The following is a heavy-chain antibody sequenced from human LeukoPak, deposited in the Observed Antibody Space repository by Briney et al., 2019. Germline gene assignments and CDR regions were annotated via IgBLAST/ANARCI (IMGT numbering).Heavy chain of an antibody. Sequence: SETLSLTCAVYGGSFSGYYWSWIRQPPGKGLEWVGSIYYSGSTYYNPSLKSRVTISVDTSKNQFSLKRSSVTAADTAVYYCSRTRYDYWSDPYYYYGMDVWGQGTTVTVSS. CDR1: GGSFSGYY. D-gene: IGHD3/OR15-3a*01. J-gene: IGHJ6*02. CDR2: IYYSGST. V-gene: IGHV4-34*01. CDR3: SRTRYDYWSDPYYYYGMDV.